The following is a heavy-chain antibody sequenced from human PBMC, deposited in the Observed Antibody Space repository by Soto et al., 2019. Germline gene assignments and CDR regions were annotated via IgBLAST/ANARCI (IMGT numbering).Heavy chain of an antibody. J-gene: IGHJ6*02. CDR1: GGTFSSYA. Sequence: GASVKVSCKASGGTFSSYAISWVRQAPGQGLEWMGGIIPIFGTANYAQKFQGRVTITADESTSTAYMELSSLRSEDTAVYYCARRLAAAETGSVQYYYYYGMDVWGQGTTVTVSS. CDR3: ARRLAAAETGSVQYYYYYGMDV. CDR2: IIPIFGTA. V-gene: IGHV1-69*13. D-gene: IGHD6-13*01.